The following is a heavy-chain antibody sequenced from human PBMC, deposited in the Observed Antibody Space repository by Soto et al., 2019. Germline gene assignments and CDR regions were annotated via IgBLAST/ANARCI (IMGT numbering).Heavy chain of an antibody. CDR1: GFTFSNYA. V-gene: IGHV3-23*01. Sequence: EVQLLESGGGLVQPGGSLRLSCAASGFTFSNYAMRWVRQTPGKGLEWVSTISGGGGNTYYPDSVKGRFTLSRDNSKDTVSVQMNSLRAEDTAIYYCAKERLGRGADYWGQGALVTVTS. CDR2: ISGGGGNT. CDR3: AKERLGRGADY. J-gene: IGHJ4*02.